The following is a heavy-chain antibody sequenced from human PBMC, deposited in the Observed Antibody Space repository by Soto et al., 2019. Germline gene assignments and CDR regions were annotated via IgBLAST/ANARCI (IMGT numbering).Heavy chain of an antibody. CDR2: IYYSGST. V-gene: IGHV4-30-4*01. D-gene: IGHD3-22*01. J-gene: IGHJ4*02. CDR3: ARARTRYYYDSSGYYSTD. CDR1: GGSISSGDYY. Sequence: SETLSLTGTVSGGSISSGDYYWSWIRQPPGKGLEWIGYIYYSGSTYYNPSLKSRVTISVDTSKSQFSLKLSSVTAADTAVYYCARARTRYYYDSSGYYSTDWGQGTLVTVSS.